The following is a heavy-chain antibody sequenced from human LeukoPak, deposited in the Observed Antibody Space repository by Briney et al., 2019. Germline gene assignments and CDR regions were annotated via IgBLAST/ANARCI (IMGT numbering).Heavy chain of an antibody. D-gene: IGHD3-9*01. J-gene: IGHJ4*02. CDR3: ATLWYYDILTGYSPDY. Sequence: ASVKVSCKVSGYTLTELSMHWVRQAPGKGLEWMGGFDPEDGETIYVQKFQGRVTMTEDTSTDTAYMELSSLRSEDTAVYYCATLWYYDILTGYSPDYWGQGTLVTVSS. V-gene: IGHV1-24*01. CDR1: GYTLTELS. CDR2: FDPEDGET.